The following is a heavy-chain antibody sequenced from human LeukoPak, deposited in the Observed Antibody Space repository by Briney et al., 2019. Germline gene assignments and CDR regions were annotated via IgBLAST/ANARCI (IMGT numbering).Heavy chain of an antibody. Sequence: ASVKVSCKASGYTFTSYGISWVRQAPGQGLEWMGRINPNSGGTNYAQKFQGRVTMTRDTSISTAYMELSRLRSDDTAVYYCARSWANCSGGSCYSLVRAFDIWGQGTMVTVSS. CDR1: GYTFTSYG. J-gene: IGHJ3*02. D-gene: IGHD2-15*01. CDR2: INPNSGGT. CDR3: ARSWANCSGGSCYSLVRAFDI. V-gene: IGHV1-2*06.